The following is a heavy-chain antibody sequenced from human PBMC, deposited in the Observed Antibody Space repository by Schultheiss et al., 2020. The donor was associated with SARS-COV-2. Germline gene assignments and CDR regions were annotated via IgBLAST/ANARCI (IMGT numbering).Heavy chain of an antibody. Sequence: GGSLRLSCAASGFTFSSYGMHWVRQAPGKGLEWVAVIWYDGSNKYYADSVKGRFTISRDNSKNTLYLQMNSLRAEDTALYYCAKATTLDYFDYWGQGTLVTVSS. CDR2: IWYDGSNK. D-gene: IGHD2-15*01. CDR3: AKATTLDYFDY. V-gene: IGHV3-33*06. J-gene: IGHJ4*02. CDR1: GFTFSSYG.